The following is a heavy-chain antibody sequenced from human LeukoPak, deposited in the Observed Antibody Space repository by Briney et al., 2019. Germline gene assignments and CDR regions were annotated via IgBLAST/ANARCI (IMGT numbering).Heavy chain of an antibody. CDR1: GASLSGYY. CDR3: ARLGTAWYRDFDY. V-gene: IGHV4-34*01. Sequence: PSETLSLTCSFNGASLSGYYWSWIRRTPGQGLEWIGEINHSGSTKYNPSLKNRLTISIDTSKNHFSLNLTSVTAADTAVYFCARLGTAWYRDFDYWGQGTLVTVSS. CDR2: INHSGST. D-gene: IGHD6-19*01. J-gene: IGHJ4*02.